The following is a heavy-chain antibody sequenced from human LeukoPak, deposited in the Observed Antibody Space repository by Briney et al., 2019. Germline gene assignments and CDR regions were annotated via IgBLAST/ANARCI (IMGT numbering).Heavy chain of an antibody. CDR2: ISGSGYST. CDR1: GFTFSSYA. J-gene: IGHJ4*02. D-gene: IGHD1-1*01. V-gene: IGHV3-23*01. Sequence: GGSLRLSCAASGFTFSSYAMSWVRQAPGKGLEWVSSISGSGYSTSYADSVKGRFTISRDNSKNTLYLQMNSLRAEDTAVYYCAKDRGVTTTYWGQGTLVTVSS. CDR3: AKDRGVTTTY.